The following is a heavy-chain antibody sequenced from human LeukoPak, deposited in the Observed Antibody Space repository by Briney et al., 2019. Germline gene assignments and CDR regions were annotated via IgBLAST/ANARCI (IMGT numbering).Heavy chain of an antibody. CDR2: IYYSGIT. Sequence: PSETLSLTCTVSGGSIRGYYWSWIRQPPGKGLEYIGYIYYSGITNYNPSLKSRVTISVDTSKNQFSLRLNSVTAADTAMYYCARGGGSYYVDYWGQGALVTVSS. J-gene: IGHJ4*02. V-gene: IGHV4-59*01. CDR1: GGSIRGYY. CDR3: ARGGGSYYVDY. D-gene: IGHD2-15*01.